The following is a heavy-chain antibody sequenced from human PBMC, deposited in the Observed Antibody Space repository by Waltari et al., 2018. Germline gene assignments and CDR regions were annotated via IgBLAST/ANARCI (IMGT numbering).Heavy chain of an antibody. CDR1: GYGSNVYY. V-gene: IGHV1-2*02. CDR3: ARGSTIYGLSSLLPDY. D-gene: IGHD2-2*01. J-gene: IGHJ4*02. CDR2: INPRSGKA. Sequence: QVQLVQPGAEVRKPGASVKVSCNAYGYGSNVYYMSWLRQAPGQGVEWMGRINPRSGKAEYAESFQDRGTMTLDTSIFTGYMEVTRLTSDDTAAYFCARGSTIYGLSSLLPDYWGQGSLVIVSS.